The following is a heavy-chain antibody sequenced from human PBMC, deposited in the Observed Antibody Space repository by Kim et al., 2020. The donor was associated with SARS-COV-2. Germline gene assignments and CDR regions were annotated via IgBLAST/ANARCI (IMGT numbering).Heavy chain of an antibody. CDR2: TI. CDR3: ARDSAWRPFDY. V-gene: IGHV3-48*03. Sequence: TIYHADSVKGRFTISRDNAKNTLYLQMNSLRGEDTAIYYCARDSAWRPFDYWGQGTLITVSS. D-gene: IGHD3-10*01. J-gene: IGHJ4*02.